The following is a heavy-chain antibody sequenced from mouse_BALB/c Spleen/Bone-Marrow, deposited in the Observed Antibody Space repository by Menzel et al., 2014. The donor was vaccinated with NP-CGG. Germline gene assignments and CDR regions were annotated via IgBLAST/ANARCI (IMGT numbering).Heavy chain of an antibody. Sequence: VKLMESGPELVKPGASVKMSCKASGYTFTDYVISWVKQRTGQGLEWIGEIDPGRGSSFYNEKFKAKATLTADKSANTAYMQLSGLTSEDSAVFFCARDGSFAAMDYWGQGTSLTVSS. CDR1: GYTFTDYV. D-gene: IGHD1-1*02. CDR2: IDPGRGSS. J-gene: IGHJ4*01. CDR3: ARDGSFAAMDY. V-gene: IGHV1-77*01.